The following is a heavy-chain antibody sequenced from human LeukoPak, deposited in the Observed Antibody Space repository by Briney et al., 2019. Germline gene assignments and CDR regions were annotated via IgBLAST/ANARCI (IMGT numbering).Heavy chain of an antibody. CDR1: GGSISSYY. D-gene: IGHD5-18*01. CDR3: ARGRGGYSYGYLSSGVDP. Sequence: SETLSLTCTVSGGSISSYYWSWIRQPPGKGLEWIGYIYYSGSANYNPSLKSRVTISVDTSKNQCSLKLSSVTAADTAVYYYARGRGGYSYGYLSSGVDPWGQGTLVTVSS. CDR2: IYYSGSA. V-gene: IGHV4-59*08. J-gene: IGHJ5*02.